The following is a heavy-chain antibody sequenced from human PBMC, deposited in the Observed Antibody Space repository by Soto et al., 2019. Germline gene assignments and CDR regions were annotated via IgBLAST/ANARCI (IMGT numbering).Heavy chain of an antibody. Sequence: VQLVESGGGLVQPGGSLRLSCAASGFTFSSYEMNWVRQAPGKGLEWIGEINHSGSTNYNPSLKSRVTISVDTSKNQFSLKLSSVTAADTAVYYCARGGGTTGLQAFDIWGQGTMVTVSS. CDR1: GFTFSSYE. CDR3: ARGGGTTGLQAFDI. J-gene: IGHJ3*02. V-gene: IGHV4-34*01. CDR2: INHSGST. D-gene: IGHD1-1*01.